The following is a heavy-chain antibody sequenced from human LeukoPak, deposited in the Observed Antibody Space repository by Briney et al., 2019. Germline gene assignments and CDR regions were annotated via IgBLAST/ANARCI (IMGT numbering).Heavy chain of an antibody. D-gene: IGHD3-10*01. J-gene: IGHJ4*02. CDR3: ARQLLWFGELSFFDY. CDR1: GGPINSSSYY. Sequence: PSETLSLTCTLSGGPINSSSYYWGWIRQPPGKGLEWIGTIYYSGTTYYNQSLKSRVTISVDTSKNQFSLKLSSVAAADTAVYYCARQLLWFGELSFFDYWGQGTLVTVSS. CDR2: IYYSGTT. V-gene: IGHV4-39*01.